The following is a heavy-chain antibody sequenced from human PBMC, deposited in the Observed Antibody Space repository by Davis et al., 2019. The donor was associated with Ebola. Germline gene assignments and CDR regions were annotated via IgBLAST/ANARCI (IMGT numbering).Heavy chain of an antibody. CDR1: GGYIGSHY. Sequence: PSETLSLTCTVSGGYIGSHYWSWVRQPPGKGLEWIGYIYDSGTTNYNPSLKGRVTMSVDTSKNHFSLKVTSVDAADTAVYYCARGGVLRGLDYWGHGTLVTVSS. D-gene: IGHD2-8*01. J-gene: IGHJ4*01. V-gene: IGHV4-59*11. CDR2: IYDSGTT. CDR3: ARGGVLRGLDY.